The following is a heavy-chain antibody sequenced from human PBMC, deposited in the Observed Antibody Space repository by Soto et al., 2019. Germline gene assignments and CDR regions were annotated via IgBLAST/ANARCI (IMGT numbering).Heavy chain of an antibody. CDR3: ARAPYSSSWQLRNWFDP. D-gene: IGHD6-13*01. CDR2: IIPIFGTA. CDR1: GGTFSSYA. Sequence: QVQLVQSGAEVKKPGSSVKVSCKASGGTFSSYAISWVRQAPGQGLEWMGGIIPIFGTANYAQKFQGRVTITADKSTSTAYMELSSLRSEDTAVYYCARAPYSSSWQLRNWFDPWGQGTLVTVSS. V-gene: IGHV1-69*06. J-gene: IGHJ5*02.